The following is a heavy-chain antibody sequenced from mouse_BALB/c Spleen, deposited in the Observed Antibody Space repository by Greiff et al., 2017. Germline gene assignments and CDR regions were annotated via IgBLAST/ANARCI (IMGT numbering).Heavy chain of an antibody. D-gene: IGHD1-1*01. CDR1: GFTFSSYG. Sequence: EVKLMESGGDLVKPGGSLKLSCAASGFTFSSYGMSWVRQTPDKRLEWVATISSGGSYTYYPDSVKGRFTISRDNAKNTLYLQMSSLKSEDTAMYYCASDGDYGRVFDYWGQGTTLTVSS. CDR3: ASDGDYGRVFDY. J-gene: IGHJ2*01. V-gene: IGHV5-6*01. CDR2: ISSGGSYT.